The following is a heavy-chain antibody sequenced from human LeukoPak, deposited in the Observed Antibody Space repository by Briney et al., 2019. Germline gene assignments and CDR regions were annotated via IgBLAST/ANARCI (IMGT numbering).Heavy chain of an antibody. D-gene: IGHD2-15*01. CDR2: ISGSGGST. J-gene: IGHJ4*02. CDR3: AKGPYCSGGSCYSVAPFVY. V-gene: IGHV3-23*01. CDR1: GFTFSSYA. Sequence: GGSLRLSCAASGFTFSSYATSWVRQAPGKGLEWVSAISGSGGSTYYADSVKGRFTISRDNSKNTLYLQMNSLRAEDTAVYYCAKGPYCSGGSCYSVAPFVYWGQGTLVTVSS.